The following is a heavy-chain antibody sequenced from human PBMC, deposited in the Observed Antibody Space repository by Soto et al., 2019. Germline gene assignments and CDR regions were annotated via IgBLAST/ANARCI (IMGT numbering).Heavy chain of an antibody. J-gene: IGHJ4*02. CDR1: GFTFSSYS. CDR2: ISSSSSTI. CDR3: ARGLYYYDSRGYWGY. Sequence: WGSLRLSCAASGFTFSSYSMNWVRQAPGKGLEWVSYISSSSSTIYYADSVKGRFTISRDNAKNSLYLQMNSLRDEDTAVYCCARGLYYYDSRGYWGYWGQGTLVTVSS. D-gene: IGHD3-22*01. V-gene: IGHV3-48*02.